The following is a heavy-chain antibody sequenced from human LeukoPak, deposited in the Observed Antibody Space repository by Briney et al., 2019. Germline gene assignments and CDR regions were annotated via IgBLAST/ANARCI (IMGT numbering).Heavy chain of an antibody. Sequence: GRSLRLSCAASGFTFSSYGMHWVRQAPGKGLEWVAVISYDGSNKYYADSVKGRFTISRDNSKNTLYLQVNSLRAEDTAVYYCAELRSDGDYWGQGTLVTVSS. CDR2: ISYDGSNK. CDR1: GFTFSSYG. CDR3: AELRSDGDY. D-gene: IGHD5-12*01. V-gene: IGHV3-30*18. J-gene: IGHJ4*02.